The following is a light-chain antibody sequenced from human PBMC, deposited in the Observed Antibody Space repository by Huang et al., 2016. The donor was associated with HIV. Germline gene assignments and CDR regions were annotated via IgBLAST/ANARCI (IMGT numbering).Light chain of an antibody. J-gene: IGKJ2*03. V-gene: IGKV1-6*01. CDR2: GAS. CDR3: LHDFNYPYS. CDR1: QGIRND. Sequence: AIQMTQFPSSLSASVGDRVTITCRASQGIRNDLGWYQQKPGKSPKVLIYGASTLQRGVPSRFSGSGSGTDFTLTISSLQPEDFATYYCLHDFNYPYSFGQGTKLEIK.